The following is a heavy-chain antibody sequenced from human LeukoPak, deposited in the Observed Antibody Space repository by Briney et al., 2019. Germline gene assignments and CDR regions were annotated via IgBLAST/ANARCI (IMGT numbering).Heavy chain of an antibody. CDR2: ISYDGNNE. J-gene: IGHJ4*02. D-gene: IGHD3-9*01. V-gene: IGHV3-30-3*01. Sequence: QPGGSLRLSCAASGFIFSDYAMHWVRQAPDKGLEWVSLISYDGNNEFYSESVRGRFTISRDNSKNTVYLQMSSLSAEDTAVYYCAREKLRYYDVFTGYCPVDYWGRRTLVTVSS. CDR1: GFIFSDYA. CDR3: AREKLRYYDVFTGYCPVDY.